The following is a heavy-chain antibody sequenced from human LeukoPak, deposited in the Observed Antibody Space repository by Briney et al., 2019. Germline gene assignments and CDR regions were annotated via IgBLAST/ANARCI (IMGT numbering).Heavy chain of an antibody. V-gene: IGHV4-4*07. D-gene: IGHD3-10*01. CDR2: IYTSGST. CDR1: GGSIRIYY. J-gene: IGHJ5*02. CDR3: ARAHPLMVRGVIGWFDP. Sequence: KPSETLSLTCTVSGGSIRIYYWSWIRQPAGKGLEWIGRIYTSGSTNYNPSLKSRVTISVDKSKNQFSLKLSSVTAADTAVYYCARAHPLMVRGVIGWFDPWGQGTLVTVSS.